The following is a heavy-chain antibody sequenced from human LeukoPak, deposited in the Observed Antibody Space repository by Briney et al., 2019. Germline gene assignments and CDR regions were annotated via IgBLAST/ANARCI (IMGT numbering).Heavy chain of an antibody. CDR2: IYPNSGGT. D-gene: IGHD4-23*01. CDR3: ARPVYGGNSDY. V-gene: IGHV1-2*06. J-gene: IGHJ4*02. CDR1: RYTFTGYY. Sequence: ASPKVSCEASRYTFTGYYMHWGRQAPGQGLEWMGRIYPNSGGTNYAQKSQSRVTMTRDTSISTAYMEQSRLRSDDTAVYYCARPVYGGNSDYWGQGTLVTVSS.